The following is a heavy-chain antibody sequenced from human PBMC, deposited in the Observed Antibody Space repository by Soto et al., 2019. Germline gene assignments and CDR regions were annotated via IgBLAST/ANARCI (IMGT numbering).Heavy chain of an antibody. Sequence: GGSLRLSCAASGFTFSSYAMSWVRQAPGKGLEWVSAISGSGGSTYYADSVKGRFTISRDNSKNTPYLQMNSLRAEDTAVYYCAKYSVWSQLLYMNWFDPWGQGTLVTVSS. CDR1: GFTFSSYA. D-gene: IGHD2-2*02. CDR2: ISGSGGST. V-gene: IGHV3-23*01. CDR3: AKYSVWSQLLYMNWFDP. J-gene: IGHJ5*02.